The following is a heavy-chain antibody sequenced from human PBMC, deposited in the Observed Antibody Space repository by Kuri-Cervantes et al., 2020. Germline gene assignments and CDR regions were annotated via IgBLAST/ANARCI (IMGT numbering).Heavy chain of an antibody. D-gene: IGHD4-17*01. J-gene: IGHJ4*02. CDR1: GFTFSSYA. Sequence: GGSLRLSCAASGFTFSSYAMHWVRQAPGKGLEWVAVISYDGSNKYYADSVKGRFTISRDNSKNTLYLQMNSLRAEDTAVYYCAKESTVPFDYWGQGTLVTVSS. CDR2: ISYDGSNK. V-gene: IGHV3-30-3*01. CDR3: AKESTVPFDY.